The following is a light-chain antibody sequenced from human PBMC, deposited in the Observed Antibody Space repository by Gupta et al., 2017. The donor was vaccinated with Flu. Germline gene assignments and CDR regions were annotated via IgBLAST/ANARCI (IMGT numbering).Light chain of an antibody. CDR2: VNSDGSH. CDR3: QTWATGIQV. V-gene: IGLV4-69*01. J-gene: IGLJ2*01. Sequence: QLVLTQSPSASASLGASVKLTCALTTGHSNYAIAWHQQQPEKGPRYLMWVNSDGSHRKGDGIPDRFSGSSSGAERYLTISSLQSEDEADYYCQTWATGIQVFGGGTKLTVL. CDR1: TGHSNYA.